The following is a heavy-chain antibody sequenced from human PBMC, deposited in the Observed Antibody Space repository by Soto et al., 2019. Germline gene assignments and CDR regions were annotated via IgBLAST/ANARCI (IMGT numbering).Heavy chain of an antibody. CDR2: IYYSGST. D-gene: IGHD4-17*01. CDR3: ERGSTGGAARGNYFDY. V-gene: IGHV4-31*03. CDR1: GGSISSGGYY. J-gene: IGHJ4*02. Sequence: QVQLQESGPGLVKPSQTLSLTCTVSGGSISSGGYYWSWIRQHPGKGLEWIGYIYYSGSTYYNPSPKSRVTISVDTSKNQFSLKLSSVTAADTAVYYCERGSTGGAARGNYFDYWGQGTLVTVSS.